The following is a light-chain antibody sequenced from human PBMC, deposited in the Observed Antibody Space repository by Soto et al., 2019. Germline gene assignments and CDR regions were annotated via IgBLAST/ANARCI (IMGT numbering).Light chain of an antibody. CDR3: QQYDSYPWT. V-gene: IGKV1-9*01. Sequence: DIQLTQSPSFLSASVGDRVTITCRASQGISSYLAWYQQKPGKAPKFLIYDASSLESGVPSRFSGSGSGTEFTLTITTLQPDDFATYYCQQYDSYPWTFGQGTKVDIK. J-gene: IGKJ1*01. CDR1: QGISSY. CDR2: DAS.